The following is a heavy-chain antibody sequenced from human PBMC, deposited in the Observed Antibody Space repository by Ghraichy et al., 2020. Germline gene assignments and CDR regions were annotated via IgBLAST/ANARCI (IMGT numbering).Heavy chain of an antibody. CDR1: GYTFSNYD. D-gene: IGHD3-10*01. CDR3: AREKSKYGSGLFGL. Sequence: ASVKVSCRASGYTFSNYDFSWVRQAPGQGLEWMGGVSPDSGKTGYAEKFQGRVTMTRNSSINTVYMELGSLTSEDTATYYCAREKSKYGSGLFGLWGQGTLVIVAS. V-gene: IGHV1-8*01. J-gene: IGHJ4*02. CDR2: VSPDSGKT.